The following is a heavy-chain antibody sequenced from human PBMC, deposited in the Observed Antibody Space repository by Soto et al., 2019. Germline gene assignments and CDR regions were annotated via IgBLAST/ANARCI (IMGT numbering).Heavy chain of an antibody. J-gene: IGHJ3*02. CDR1: GFTFSSYA. D-gene: IGHD1-20*01. CDR2: ISYDGSNK. V-gene: IGHV3-30-3*01. CDR3: ARDWRGITGTTGAFDI. Sequence: GGSLRLSCAASGFTFSSYAMHWVRQAPGKGLEWVAVISYDGSNKYYADSVKGRFTISRDNSKNTLYLQMNSLRAEDTAVYYCARDWRGITGTTGAFDIWGQGTMVTVSS.